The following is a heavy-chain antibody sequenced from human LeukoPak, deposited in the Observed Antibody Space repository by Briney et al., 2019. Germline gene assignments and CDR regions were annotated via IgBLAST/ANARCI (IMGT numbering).Heavy chain of an antibody. Sequence: SETLSLTCTVSGGSISSYYWSWLRQPPGKEQEWFGYIYYSGSTNYNPSLKSRVTISVDTSKNQFSQKLSSVTAAATAVYYCAMDRGPYYDFWSGLFDYWGQGTLVTVSS. V-gene: IGHV4-59*01. J-gene: IGHJ4*02. D-gene: IGHD3-3*01. CDR3: AMDRGPYYDFWSGLFDY. CDR1: GGSISSYY. CDR2: IYYSGST.